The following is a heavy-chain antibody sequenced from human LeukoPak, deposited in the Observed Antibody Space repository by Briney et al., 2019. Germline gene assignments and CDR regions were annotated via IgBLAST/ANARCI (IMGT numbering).Heavy chain of an antibody. CDR1: GFTFSSYA. CDR2: ISGSGGST. J-gene: IGHJ4*02. D-gene: IGHD3-16*02. V-gene: IGHV3-23*01. Sequence: GGSLRLSCAASGFTFSSYAMSWVRQAPGKGLEWVSAISGSGGSTYYADSVKGRFTISRDNSKNTLYLQMNSLRAEDTAVYYCAKDGDDYDYVWGSYRYGYFDYWGQGTLVTVSS. CDR3: AKDGDDYDYVWGSYRYGYFDY.